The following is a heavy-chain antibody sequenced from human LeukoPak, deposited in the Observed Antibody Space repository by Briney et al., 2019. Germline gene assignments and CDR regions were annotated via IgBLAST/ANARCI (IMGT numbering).Heavy chain of an antibody. D-gene: IGHD3-3*01. V-gene: IGHV4-31*03. CDR1: GGSISSGGYY. J-gene: IGHJ6*03. CDR2: IYYSGST. Sequence: SETLSLTCTVSGGSISSGGYYWSWIRQHPGKGLEWIGYIYYSGSTYYNPSLKSRVTISVDTSKNQFSLKLSSVTAADSAVYYCASHLTIFGVPTDYYMDVWGKGTTVTVSS. CDR3: ASHLTIFGVPTDYYMDV.